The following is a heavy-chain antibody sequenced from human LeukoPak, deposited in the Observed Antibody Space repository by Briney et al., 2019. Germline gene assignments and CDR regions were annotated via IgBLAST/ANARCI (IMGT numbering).Heavy chain of an antibody. Sequence: PGGTISSYCAANRFTFSSYSMNWVRPAPGKVLNWVSSINSSSSYIYYADSVKGRFTISRDNAKNSLYLQMNSLRAEDTAVYYCARDASEYSSSPNWFDPWGQGTLVTVSS. CDR2: INSSSSYI. CDR3: ARDASEYSSSPNWFDP. V-gene: IGHV3-21*01. J-gene: IGHJ5*02. CDR1: RFTFSSYS. D-gene: IGHD6-6*01.